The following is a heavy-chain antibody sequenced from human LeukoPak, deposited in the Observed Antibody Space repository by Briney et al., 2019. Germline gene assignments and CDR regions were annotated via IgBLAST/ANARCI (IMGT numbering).Heavy chain of an antibody. V-gene: IGHV4-4*07. J-gene: IGHJ6*03. CDR3: ARDLLVRANYYDSSGYYLYYYYMDV. D-gene: IGHD3-22*01. CDR2: IYTSGST. CDR1: GGSISSYY. Sequence: PSETLSLTCTVSGGSISSYYWSWIRQPAGKGLEWIGRIYTSGSTNYNPSLKRRVTMSVDTSKNQFSLKLSSVTAADTAVYYCARDLLVRANYYDSSGYYLYYYYMDVWGKGTTVTVSS.